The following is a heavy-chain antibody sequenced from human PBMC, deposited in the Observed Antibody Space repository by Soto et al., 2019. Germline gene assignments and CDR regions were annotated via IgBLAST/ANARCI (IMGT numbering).Heavy chain of an antibody. CDR1: GYTLTELS. Sequence: SVKISCKVSGYTLTELSMHWVRQARGKGLEWMGGFDPEDGETIYAQKFQGRVTMTEDTSTDTAYMELSSLRSEDTAVYYCATSYPYCSGGSCYGKFGWFDPWGQGTLVTVSS. J-gene: IGHJ5*02. V-gene: IGHV1-24*01. CDR2: FDPEDGET. CDR3: ATSYPYCSGGSCYGKFGWFDP. D-gene: IGHD2-15*01.